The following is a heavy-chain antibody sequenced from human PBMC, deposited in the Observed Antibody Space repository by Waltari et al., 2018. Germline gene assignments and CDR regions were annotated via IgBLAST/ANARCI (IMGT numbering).Heavy chain of an antibody. CDR2: IDWDDDK. Sequence: QVTLRESGPALVKPTQTLTLTCTFSGFSLPPIEMCVSWIRQPPGKALEWLALIDWDDDKYYNTSLKTRLTISKDTSKNQVVLTMTDMDPVDTATYYCARTSVVSEGYFDYWGQGSLVTVSS. J-gene: IGHJ4*02. CDR1: GFSLPPIEMC. V-gene: IGHV2-70*01. D-gene: IGHD2-21*01. CDR3: ARTSVVSEGYFDY.